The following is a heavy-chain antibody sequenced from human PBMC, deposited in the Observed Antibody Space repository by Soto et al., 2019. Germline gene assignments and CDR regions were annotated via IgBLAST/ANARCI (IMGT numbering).Heavy chain of an antibody. CDR2: ISSDGGST. D-gene: IGHD6-13*01. V-gene: IGHV3-64D*06. CDR1: GFTFSSNA. CDR3: VNRAGPQRIPAVAYIDY. Sequence: GGSLRLSCSASGFTFSSNAMHWVRQAPGKGLEYVSAISSDGGSTYYTDPVKGRFTISRDDSKNTLYLEMSSLRADDTAVYYCVNRAGPQRIPAVAYIDYWGQGTLVTVSS. J-gene: IGHJ4*02.